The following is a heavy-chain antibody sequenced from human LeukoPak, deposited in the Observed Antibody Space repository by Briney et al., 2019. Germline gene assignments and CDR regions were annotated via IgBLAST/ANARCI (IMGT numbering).Heavy chain of an antibody. CDR2: IKQDGSEK. V-gene: IGHV3-7*01. J-gene: IGHJ6*02. CDR3: ARDLRCPYSSSCLADLTYGMDV. Sequence: GGSLRLSCAASGFTFSSYWMSWVRQAPGKGLEWVANIKQDGSEKYYVDSVKGRFTISRDNAKNSLYLQMNSLRAEDTAVYYCARDLRCPYSSSCLADLTYGMDVWGQGTTVTVSS. CDR1: GFTFSSYW. D-gene: IGHD6-13*01.